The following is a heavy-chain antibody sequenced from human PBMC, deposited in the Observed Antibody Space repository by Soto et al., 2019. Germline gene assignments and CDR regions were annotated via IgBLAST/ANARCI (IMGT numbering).Heavy chain of an antibody. CDR1: GYTFTSYG. V-gene: IGHV1-18*01. CDR3: ARDVDGYYDSSGYPYFDY. Sequence: ASVKVSCKASGYTFTSYGISWVRQAPGQGREWMGWISAYNGNTNYAQKLQGRVTMTTDTSTSTAYMELRSLRSDDTAVYYCARDVDGYYDSSGYPYFDYWGQGXLVTVSS. CDR2: ISAYNGNT. D-gene: IGHD3-22*01. J-gene: IGHJ4*02.